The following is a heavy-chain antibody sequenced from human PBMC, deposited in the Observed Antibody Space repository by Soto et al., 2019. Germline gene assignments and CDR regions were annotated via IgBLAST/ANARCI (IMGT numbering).Heavy chain of an antibody. CDR3: ARVHPTYYYDSSGYSGPIFDY. CDR2: INHSGST. J-gene: IGHJ4*02. Sequence: SETLSLTCAVYGGSFSGYYWSWIRQPPGKGLEWIGEINHSGSTNYNPSIKSRVTISVDTSKNQFSLKLSSVTAADMAVYYCARVHPTYYYDSSGYSGPIFDYWGQGTLVTVSS. V-gene: IGHV4-34*01. CDR1: GGSFSGYY. D-gene: IGHD3-22*01.